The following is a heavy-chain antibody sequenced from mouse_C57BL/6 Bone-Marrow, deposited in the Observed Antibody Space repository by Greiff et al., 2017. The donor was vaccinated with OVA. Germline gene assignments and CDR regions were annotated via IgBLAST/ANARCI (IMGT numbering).Heavy chain of an antibody. CDR2: IYPSVGST. CDR1: GYTFTSYD. CDR3: ARDYYGSSYFFDY. V-gene: IGHV1-85*01. D-gene: IGHD1-1*01. Sequence: VKLVESGPELVKPGASVKLSCKASGYTFTSYDINWVKQRPGQGLEWIGWIYPSVGSTKYNEKFKGKATLTVDTSSSTAYMELHSLTSEDSAVYFCARDYYGSSYFFDYWGQGTTLTVSS. J-gene: IGHJ2*01.